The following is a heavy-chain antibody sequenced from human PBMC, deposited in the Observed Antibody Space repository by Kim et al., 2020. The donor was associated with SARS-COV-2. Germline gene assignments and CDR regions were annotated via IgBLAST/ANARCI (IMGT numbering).Heavy chain of an antibody. Sequence: GGSLRLSCAVSGFTFTKYAMTWVRQAPGKGLEWVSAIGFGDDNTYYPDSVRGRFIISRDNPRNTLHLQMNSLRVEDTAVYYCAKGPRGADGVDAWGQGTTVIVSS. CDR2: IGFGDDNT. V-gene: IGHV3-23*01. D-gene: IGHD6-19*01. J-gene: IGHJ6*02. CDR1: GFTFTKYA. CDR3: AKGPRGADGVDA.